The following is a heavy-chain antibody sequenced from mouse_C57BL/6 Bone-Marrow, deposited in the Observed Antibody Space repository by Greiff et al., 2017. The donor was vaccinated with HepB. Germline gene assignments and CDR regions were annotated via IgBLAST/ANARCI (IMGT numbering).Heavy chain of an antibody. V-gene: IGHV1-63*01. CDR1: GYTFTNYW. Sequence: QVQLQQSGAALVRPGTSVKMSCKASGYTFTNYWIGWAKQRPGHGLEWIGDIYPGGGYTNYHEKFKGKATLTADKSSSTAYMQFSSLTSEDSAIYDSAREGYYFFDDWGQGTTLTVSS. J-gene: IGHJ2*01. D-gene: IGHD2-14*01. CDR2: IYPGGGYT. CDR3: AREGYYFFDD.